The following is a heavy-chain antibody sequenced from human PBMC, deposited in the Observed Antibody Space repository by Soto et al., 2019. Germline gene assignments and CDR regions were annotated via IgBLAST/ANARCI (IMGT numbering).Heavy chain of an antibody. CDR2: ISSGGTYQ. CDR1: RFSFSSYA. D-gene: IGHD3-16*02. CDR3: AREWNYRFDY. V-gene: IGHV3-30-3*01. J-gene: IGHJ4*02. Sequence: GGSLRLSCVASRFSFSSYAMHWIRQSPGRGLEWMAVISSGGTYQSYADSVRGRFTISRDNSNNTLYAQIDNLTTADTGVFYRAREWNYRFDYWSQGTLVTVSS.